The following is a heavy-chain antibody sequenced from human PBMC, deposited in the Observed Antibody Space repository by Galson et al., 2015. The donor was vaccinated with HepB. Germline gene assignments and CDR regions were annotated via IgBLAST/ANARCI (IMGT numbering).Heavy chain of an antibody. J-gene: IGHJ5*02. D-gene: IGHD2-15*01. CDR1: GYTFTGYT. V-gene: IGHV1-2*02. Sequence: SVKVSCKASGYTFTGYTMHWVRQAPGQGLEWMGYINPGSGDTKYADNFQGRVTLTRDTAISTAYMELSRLRSDDTATYYCARVPRYCTGGNCYSHNRFDPWGQGTLVTVSS. CDR2: INPGSGDT. CDR3: ARVPRYCTGGNCYSHNRFDP.